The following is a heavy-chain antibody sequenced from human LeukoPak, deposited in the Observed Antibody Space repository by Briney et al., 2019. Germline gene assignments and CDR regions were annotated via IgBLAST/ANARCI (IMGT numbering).Heavy chain of an antibody. J-gene: IGHJ3*02. CDR3: ASEPKYDSSGYGAFDI. CDR1: GYSFTSYW. V-gene: IGHV5-51*01. Sequence: GESLKISCKGSGYSFTSYWIGWVRQMPGKGLEWMGIIYPGDSDTRYSPSFQGQVTISADKSISTAYLQWSSLKASDTAMYYCASEPKYDSSGYGAFDIWGQGTMVTVSS. D-gene: IGHD3-22*01. CDR2: IYPGDSDT.